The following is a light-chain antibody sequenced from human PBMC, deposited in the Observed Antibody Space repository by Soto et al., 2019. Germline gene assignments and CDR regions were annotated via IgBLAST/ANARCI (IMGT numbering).Light chain of an antibody. CDR3: KSYTSTTTLAV. J-gene: IGLJ2*01. CDR1: SSDVGGYNY. Sequence: QSALTQPASVSGSPGQSITISCTGTSSDVGGYNYVSWYQQHPGKAPKLLIYEVSNRPSGVSRRFSGSKSGNTASLTISGLQAEDEADYYCKSYTSTTTLAVFGGGTKLTVL. V-gene: IGLV2-14*01. CDR2: EVS.